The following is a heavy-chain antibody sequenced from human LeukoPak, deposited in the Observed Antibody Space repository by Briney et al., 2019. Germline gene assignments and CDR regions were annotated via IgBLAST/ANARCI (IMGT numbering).Heavy chain of an antibody. Sequence: GGSLRLSCAASGFTFSSYAMHWVRQAPGKGLEWVAVISYDGSNKYYADSVKGRFTVSRDNSKNTLYLQMNSLRAEDTAVYYCAKAIAAAGIYYFDYWGQGTLVTVSS. CDR3: AKAIAAAGIYYFDY. J-gene: IGHJ4*02. D-gene: IGHD6-13*01. V-gene: IGHV3-30-3*01. CDR1: GFTFSSYA. CDR2: ISYDGSNK.